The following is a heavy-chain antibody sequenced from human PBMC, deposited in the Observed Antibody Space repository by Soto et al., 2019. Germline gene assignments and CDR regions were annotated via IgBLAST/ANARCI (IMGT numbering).Heavy chain of an antibody. D-gene: IGHD3-3*01. Sequence: TGGSLRLSCAASGFTFSGSAMHWVRQASGKGLEWVGRIRTKANNYATAYAVSVKGRFTISRDDSRNTAYLQMNSLKTEDTAVYYCARRLYDFWSGHPKGLDYWGQGTVVTVSS. J-gene: IGHJ4*02. V-gene: IGHV3-73*01. CDR3: ARRLYDFWSGHPKGLDY. CDR2: IRTKANNYAT. CDR1: GFTFSGSA.